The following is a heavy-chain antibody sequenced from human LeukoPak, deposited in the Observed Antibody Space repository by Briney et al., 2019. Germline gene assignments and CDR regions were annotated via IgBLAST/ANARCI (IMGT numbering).Heavy chain of an antibody. CDR1: GFTFSSYS. CDR3: TTGYSSGWPPGGAFDI. D-gene: IGHD6-19*01. CDR2: IKSKTDGGTT. Sequence: PGGSLRLSCAASGFTFSSYSMNWVRQAPGKGLEWVGRIKSKTDGGTTDYAAPVKGRFTISRDDSKNTLYLQMNSLKTEDTAVYYCTTGYSSGWPPGGAFDIWGQGTMVAVSS. J-gene: IGHJ3*02. V-gene: IGHV3-15*01.